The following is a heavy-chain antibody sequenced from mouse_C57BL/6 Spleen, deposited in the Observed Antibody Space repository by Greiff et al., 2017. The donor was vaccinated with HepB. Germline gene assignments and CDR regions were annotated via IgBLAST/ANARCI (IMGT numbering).Heavy chain of an antibody. J-gene: IGHJ3*01. CDR3: TRSREFAY. Sequence: EVQLQQSGTVLARPGASVKMSCKTSGYTFTSYWMHWVKQRPGQGLEWIGAIYPGNSDTSYNQKFKGKAKRTAVTSASTAYMELSSLTNEDSAVYYCTRSREFAYWGQGTLVTVSA. CDR1: GYTFTSYW. V-gene: IGHV1-5*01. CDR2: IYPGNSDT.